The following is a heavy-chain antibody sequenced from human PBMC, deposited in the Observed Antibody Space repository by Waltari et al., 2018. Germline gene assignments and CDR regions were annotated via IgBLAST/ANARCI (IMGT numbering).Heavy chain of an antibody. CDR2: INGDGSAK. Sequence: EVQLVESGGNLVQPGGSLRLSCVASGFTFRNYYMMWVRQAPGEGLEGVANINGDGSAKNYMYSVRGRFTISRDNAKNSVYMQLNSLRDDDTAVYYCVRDGLIHAADYWGQGTLVSVSS. D-gene: IGHD2-15*01. CDR3: VRDGLIHAADY. CDR1: GFTFRNYY. V-gene: IGHV3-7*01. J-gene: IGHJ4*02.